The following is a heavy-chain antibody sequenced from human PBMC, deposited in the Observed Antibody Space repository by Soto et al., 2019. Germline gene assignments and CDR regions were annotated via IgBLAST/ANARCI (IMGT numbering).Heavy chain of an antibody. Sequence: TLSLTCTVSGGSISSGGYYWSWIRQHPGKGLEGIGYIYYIVSTNYNPSLKTRVTISVNTSTNHFSLKLSSVPAADKAVYYCAGGAGRNWFDPWGQGTMVTVSS. D-gene: IGHD1-26*01. CDR2: IYYIVST. CDR3: AGGAGRNWFDP. CDR1: GGSISSGGYY. V-gene: IGHV4-31*03. J-gene: IGHJ5*02.